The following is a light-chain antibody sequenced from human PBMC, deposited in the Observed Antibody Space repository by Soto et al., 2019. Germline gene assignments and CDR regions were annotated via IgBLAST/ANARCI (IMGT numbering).Light chain of an antibody. CDR3: QQYYSFPRT. CDR2: AAS. Sequence: DIQMTQSPSSLSASVGDRVTITCRASQGIRHYLAWYQQKPGKAPELLIYAASTLQSGVPSRFSGSGSGTDFTLTISCLQSEDFATYYCQQYYSFPRTFGQGTKVDIK. CDR1: QGIRHY. V-gene: IGKV1-16*01. J-gene: IGKJ1*01.